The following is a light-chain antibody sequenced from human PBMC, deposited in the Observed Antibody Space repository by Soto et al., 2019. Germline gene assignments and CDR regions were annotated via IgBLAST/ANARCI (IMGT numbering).Light chain of an antibody. V-gene: IGLV4-69*01. CDR1: SGHSSYA. CDR2: LNSDGSH. Sequence: QLVLTQSPSASASLGASVKLTCTLSSGHSSYAIAWHQQQPEKGPRYLMKLNSDGSHSKGDGIPDRFSGSSSGAERYLTISSLPSGDEADYYCQTWGTGIPWVFGGGTKLTVL. J-gene: IGLJ3*02. CDR3: QTWGTGIPWV.